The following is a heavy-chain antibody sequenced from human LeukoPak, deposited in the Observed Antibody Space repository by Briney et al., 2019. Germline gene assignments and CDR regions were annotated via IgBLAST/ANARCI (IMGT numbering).Heavy chain of an antibody. CDR3: ARDVNYAFDY. V-gene: IGHV1-18*01. CDR2: ISAYSGNT. Sequence: ASVKVSCKPSGYNFPRNGISWVRHTPGQGLEWMGWISAYSGNTNYAQKFQDRVTLTTDTSTSTAYMELRSLRSDDTAVYYCARDVNYAFDYWGQGTLVSVSS. D-gene: IGHD3-16*01. CDR1: GYNFPRNG. J-gene: IGHJ4*02.